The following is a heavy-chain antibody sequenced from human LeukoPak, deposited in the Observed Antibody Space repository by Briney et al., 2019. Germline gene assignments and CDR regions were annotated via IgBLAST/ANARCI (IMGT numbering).Heavy chain of an antibody. J-gene: IGHJ4*02. CDR2: ISGSGGST. V-gene: IGHV3-23*01. CDR1: GFTFSSYA. D-gene: IGHD2-15*01. CDR3: AKDPDAVVVVAAIWDY. Sequence: AASLRLSCAASGFTFSSYAMSWVRQAPGKGLEWVSAISGSGGSTYYPDSVKGRFTISRDNSKNTLYLQMNSLRAEDTAVYYCAKDPDAVVVVAAIWDYWGQGTLVTVSS.